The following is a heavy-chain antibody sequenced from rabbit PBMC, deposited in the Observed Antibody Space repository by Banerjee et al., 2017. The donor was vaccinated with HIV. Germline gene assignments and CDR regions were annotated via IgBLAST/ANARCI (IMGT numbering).Heavy chain of an antibody. CDR3: VRDRGVSIIGYLGDL. V-gene: IGHV1S40*01. D-gene: IGHD1-1*01. CDR2: IGAGSGAT. J-gene: IGHJ4*01. CDR1: GFSFSSGYW. Sequence: QSLEESGGDLVKPGASLTLTCTASGFSFSSGYWICWVRQAPEKGLEWIGCIGAGSGATYYATWAKGRFTISKTSSTTVTLQMTSLTAADTATYFCVRDRGVSIIGYLGDLWGPGTLVTVS.